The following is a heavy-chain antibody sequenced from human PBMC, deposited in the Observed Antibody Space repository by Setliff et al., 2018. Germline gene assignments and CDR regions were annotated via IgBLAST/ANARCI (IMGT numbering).Heavy chain of an antibody. V-gene: IGHV4-59*12. J-gene: IGHJ4*02. D-gene: IGHD2-15*01. CDR2: IYYSGST. Sequence: NPSETLSLTCTVSGGSISTYYWSWIRQPPGKGLEWIGYIYYSGSTNYNPSPKSRVTISVDTSKNRFSLNLTSVTAADTAVYFCATSGFCSSGSCYSFDDWGQGALVTVSS. CDR1: GGSISTYY. CDR3: ATSGFCSSGSCYSFDD.